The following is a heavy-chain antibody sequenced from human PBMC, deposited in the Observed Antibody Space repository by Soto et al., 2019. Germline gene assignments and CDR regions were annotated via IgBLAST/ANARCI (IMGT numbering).Heavy chain of an antibody. J-gene: IGHJ4*02. CDR3: AGWGGQDYNY. CDR2: IRPDGSET. V-gene: IGHV3-7*03. Sequence: EVQLVQSGGGLVQPGGSLRLSCVGSGFTFTDFYMNWVRQAPGKGLEWVANIRPDGSETNYVESVKGRFTTSRDNAKNSLFLQMNSLRADDTAVYCCAGWGGQDYNYWGQGILVTVSS. CDR1: GFTFTDFY. D-gene: IGHD4-4*01.